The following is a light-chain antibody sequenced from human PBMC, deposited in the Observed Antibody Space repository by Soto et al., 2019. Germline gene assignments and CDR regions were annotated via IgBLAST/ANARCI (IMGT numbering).Light chain of an antibody. CDR1: QSVSSNY. CDR2: GTS. Sequence: EVVLTQSPGTLSLSPGERATLSCRASQSVSSNYLAWYQQKPGQAPRLLIYGTSSRATGIPDRFSGSGFGIEFTPIITTVESKDSAVYYFKQYIIITERAFGQGTKVEIK. V-gene: IGKV3-20*01. J-gene: IGKJ1*01. CDR3: KQYIIITERA.